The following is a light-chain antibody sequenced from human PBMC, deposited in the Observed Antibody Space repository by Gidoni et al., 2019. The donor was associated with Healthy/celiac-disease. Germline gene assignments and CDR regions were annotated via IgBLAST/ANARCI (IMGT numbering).Light chain of an antibody. J-gene: IGKJ5*01. CDR2: AAS. V-gene: IGKV1-39*01. CDR1: QSISSD. Sequence: DSQMTQSPSSLSASVGDRVTITCRASQSISSDLNWYKQKPWKAPKLLIYAASSLQSGVPSRFSGSGSGTDFTLTISSLQPEDFATYYCQQSYSTPITFGQGTRLEIK. CDR3: QQSYSTPIT.